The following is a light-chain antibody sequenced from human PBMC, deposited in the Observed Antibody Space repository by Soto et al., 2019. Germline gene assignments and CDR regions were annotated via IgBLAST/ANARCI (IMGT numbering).Light chain of an antibody. CDR3: AAWDDSLRVV. CDR2: SDN. Sequence: QSVLTQPPSASGTPGQRVIMSCSGSSSNIGSKTVNWYQHVPGTTPKLLVYSDNQRPSVVPDRFSGSKSGTSASLAISGLQSEDEADYYCAAWDDSLRVVFGGGTQLTVL. V-gene: IGLV1-44*01. CDR1: SSNIGSKT. J-gene: IGLJ3*02.